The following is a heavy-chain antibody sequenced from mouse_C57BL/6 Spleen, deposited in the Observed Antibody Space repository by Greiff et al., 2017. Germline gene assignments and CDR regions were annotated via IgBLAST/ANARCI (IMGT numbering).Heavy chain of an antibody. D-gene: IGHD3-1*01. CDR2: IYPRSGNT. CDR3: ARSPGYLYYFDD. Sequence: VQLQQSGAELARPGASVKLSCKASGYTFTSYGISWVKQRTGQGLEWIGEIYPRSGNTYYNEKFKGKATLTADKSSSTAYMELRSLTSEDSAVYFCARSPGYLYYFDDGGQGTTLTVSS. V-gene: IGHV1-81*01. CDR1: GYTFTSYG. J-gene: IGHJ2*01.